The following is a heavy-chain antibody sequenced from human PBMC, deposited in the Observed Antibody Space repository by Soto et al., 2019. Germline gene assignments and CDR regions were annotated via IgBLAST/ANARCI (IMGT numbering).Heavy chain of an antibody. D-gene: IGHD2-15*01. CDR3: ARSTGVPNTLRSRYFFDY. V-gene: IGHV4-61*01. Sequence: PSETLSLTCSVSGGSAGNKTSYWSWIRQPPGKRLEWIGYVYYSGTTNYNPSLRSRVTISVDLSKNQFSLRLSSVATADTSLYYCARSTGVPNTLRSRYFFDYWGQGTLVTVSS. J-gene: IGHJ4*02. CDR2: VYYSGTT. CDR1: GGSAGNKTSY.